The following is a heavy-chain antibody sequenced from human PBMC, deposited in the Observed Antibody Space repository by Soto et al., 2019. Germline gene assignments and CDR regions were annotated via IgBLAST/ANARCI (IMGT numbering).Heavy chain of an antibody. Sequence: PSETLSLTCAVYGGSFSGYYWSWIRQPPGKRLEWIGEINHSGSTNYNPSLKSRVTISVDTSKNQFSLKLSSVTAADTAVYYCALGGATTVTTFDYWGQGTLVTVSS. D-gene: IGHD4-17*01. V-gene: IGHV4-34*01. CDR1: GGSFSGYY. J-gene: IGHJ4*02. CDR2: INHSGST. CDR3: ALGGATTVTTFDY.